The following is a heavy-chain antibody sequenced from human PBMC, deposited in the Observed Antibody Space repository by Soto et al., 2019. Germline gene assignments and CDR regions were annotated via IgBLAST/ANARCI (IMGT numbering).Heavy chain of an antibody. J-gene: IGHJ6*02. CDR1: GGSVSSSRYY. CDR3: ARHWSRVVNYYGLDV. Sequence: PSETLSLTCTVSGGSVSSSRYYWGWIRQSPGKGLEWIGNIYYSGSTDYTPSLKRRVTISIDTSKNQFSLKLRSVTAADTAVYYCARHWSRVVNYYGLDVWGQGTTVTVSS. V-gene: IGHV4-39*01. D-gene: IGHD3-16*02. CDR2: IYYSGST.